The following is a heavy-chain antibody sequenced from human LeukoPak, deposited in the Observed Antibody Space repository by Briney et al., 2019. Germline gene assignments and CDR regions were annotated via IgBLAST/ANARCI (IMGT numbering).Heavy chain of an antibody. Sequence: ASVKVSCKASGYTFTSYAMNWVRQATGQGLEWMGWMNPNSGNTGYAQKFQGRVTITRNTSISTAYMELSSLRSEDTAVYYCARRRATWFDYWGQGTLVTVSP. CDR3: ARRRATWFDY. J-gene: IGHJ4*02. D-gene: IGHD5-12*01. CDR1: GYTFTSYA. CDR2: MNPNSGNT. V-gene: IGHV1-8*03.